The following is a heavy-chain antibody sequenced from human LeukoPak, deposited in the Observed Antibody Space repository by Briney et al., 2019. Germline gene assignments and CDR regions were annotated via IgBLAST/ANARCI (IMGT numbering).Heavy chain of an antibody. D-gene: IGHD1-20*01. CDR1: GGSISSYY. Sequence: SETLSLTCTVSGGSISSYYWSWIRQPPGKGLEWSGYIYYSGSTNYNPSLKRRVTISVDTSKHQFSLKLSSVTAADTAVYYCAGGYNYYFDYWGQGTLVTVSS. V-gene: IGHV4-59*01. CDR2: IYYSGST. CDR3: AGGYNYYFDY. J-gene: IGHJ4*02.